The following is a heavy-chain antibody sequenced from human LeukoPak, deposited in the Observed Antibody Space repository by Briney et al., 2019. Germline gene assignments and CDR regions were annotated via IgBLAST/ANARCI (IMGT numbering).Heavy chain of an antibody. D-gene: IGHD5-24*01. CDR1: GFTFSSYG. CDR2: IYSGGST. CDR3: AGVRWLPSEADAFDI. J-gene: IGHJ3*02. Sequence: GGSLRLSCAASGFTFSSYGMSWVRQAPGKGLEWVSVIYSGGSTYYADSVKGRFTISRDNSKNTLYLQMNSLRAEDTAVYYCAGVRWLPSEADAFDIWGQGTMVTVSS. V-gene: IGHV3-53*01.